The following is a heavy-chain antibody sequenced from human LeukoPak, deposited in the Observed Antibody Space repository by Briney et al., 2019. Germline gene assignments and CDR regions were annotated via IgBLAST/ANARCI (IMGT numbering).Heavy chain of an antibody. D-gene: IGHD6-13*01. Sequence: GGSLRLSCAASGFTFSSYSMNWVRQAPGKGLEWVSSISSSSSYIYYADSVKGRFTISRDNAKNSLYLQMNSLRAEDTAVYYCASGSSSWYYGGYWGQGTLVTVSS. V-gene: IGHV3-21*01. CDR3: ASGSSSWYYGGY. CDR1: GFTFSSYS. CDR2: ISSSSSYI. J-gene: IGHJ4*02.